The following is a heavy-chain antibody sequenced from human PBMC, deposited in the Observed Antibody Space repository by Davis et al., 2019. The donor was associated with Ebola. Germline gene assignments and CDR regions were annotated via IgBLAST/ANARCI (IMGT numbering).Heavy chain of an antibody. J-gene: IGHJ6*02. CDR3: AAESITIFGVVIVPVMDV. CDR1: GFTFSSYW. D-gene: IGHD3-3*01. Sequence: GESLKISCAASGFTFSSYWMHWVRQAPGKGLVWVSRINSDGSSTSYADSVKGRFTISRDNAKNTLYLQMNSLRAEDTAVYYCAAESITIFGVVIVPVMDVWGQGTTVTVSS. CDR2: INSDGSST. V-gene: IGHV3-74*01.